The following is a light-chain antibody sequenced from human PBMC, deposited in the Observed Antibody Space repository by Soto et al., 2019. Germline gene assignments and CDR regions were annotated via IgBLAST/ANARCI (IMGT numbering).Light chain of an antibody. CDR3: SSYAGTHSPYDV. CDR2: EVD. CDR1: SSDVGAYDH. V-gene: IGLV2-8*01. J-gene: IGLJ1*01. Sequence: QSALTQPPSASGSPGQAVTISCTGTSSDVGAYDHVSWYQQHPGKAPKLIIYEVDKRPSGVPDRFSGSKSGNTASLTVSGLQAEDDADYYCSSYAGTHSPYDVFGTGTKLTVL.